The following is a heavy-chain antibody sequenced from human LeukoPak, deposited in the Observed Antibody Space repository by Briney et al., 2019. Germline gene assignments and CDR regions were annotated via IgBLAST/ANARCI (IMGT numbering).Heavy chain of an antibody. CDR1: GFIFRSYD. Sequence: GGSLRLSCAASGFIFRSYDMSWVHQAPGKGLEWVSAISGSGGSAYYADSVKGRFTISRDNSKNTLYLQMNSLRAEDTAIYYCARGLGYNSKGDAFELWGQGTMVTVSS. V-gene: IGHV3-23*01. CDR3: ARGLGYNSKGDAFEL. D-gene: IGHD6-13*01. CDR2: ISGSGGSA. J-gene: IGHJ3*01.